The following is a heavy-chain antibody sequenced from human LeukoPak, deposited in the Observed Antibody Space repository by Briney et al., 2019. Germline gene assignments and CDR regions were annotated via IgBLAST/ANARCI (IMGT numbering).Heavy chain of an antibody. CDR1: GFTFSTSD. J-gene: IGHJ5*02. CDR2: ISTTVGNT. V-gene: IGHV3-23*01. D-gene: IGHD3-10*01. CDR3: TKRAEFGGFDP. Sequence: GGSLRLSCAASGFTFSTSDMSWVRQAPGKGLEWVSSISTTVGNTYYADSVKGRFTISRDNSNNTLYLQMNSLTAEDTAVYYCTKRAEFGGFDPWGQGSLVTVSS.